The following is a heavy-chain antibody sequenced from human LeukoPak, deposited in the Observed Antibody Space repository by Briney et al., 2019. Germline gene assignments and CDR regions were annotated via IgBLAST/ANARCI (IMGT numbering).Heavy chain of an antibody. CDR3: AKDAQRGFDYSNSLEK. Sequence: AGGSLRLSCAASGFTFGDHYMIWIRQAPGKGLEWVSYISGTSTSIYYVDSVKGRFTISRDNSKDSLYLQMNSLRVEDTAVYYCAKDAQRGFDYSNSLEKWGQGTLVIVSS. CDR2: ISGTSTSI. V-gene: IGHV3-11*04. D-gene: IGHD4-11*01. J-gene: IGHJ4*02. CDR1: GFTFGDHY.